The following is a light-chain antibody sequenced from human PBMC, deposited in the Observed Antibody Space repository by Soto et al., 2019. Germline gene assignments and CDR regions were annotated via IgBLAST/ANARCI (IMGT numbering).Light chain of an antibody. CDR2: EVS. CDR1: SSDVGGYNR. CDR3: CSFTTSSTYV. Sequence: QSALTQPPSVSGSPGQSVTISCTGTSSDVGGYNRVSWYQQPPDTAPKVMIYEVSNRPSGVPDRFSGSKSGNTASLTISGFQAEDEADYYCCSFTTSSTYVFGTGTQLTVL. J-gene: IGLJ1*01. V-gene: IGLV2-18*02.